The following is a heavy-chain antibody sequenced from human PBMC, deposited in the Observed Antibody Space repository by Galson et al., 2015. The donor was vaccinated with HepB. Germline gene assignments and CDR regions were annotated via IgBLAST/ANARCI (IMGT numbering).Heavy chain of an antibody. Sequence: SLRLSCAGSGFPFGNYAMSWFRQAPGKGLEWLGYIKSKTFGGTIQYAASVRGRFTISRDDSASLAYLQMNNLRIEDTAMYYCTLGGAAAYWGQGTLVTVSS. V-gene: IGHV3-49*03. CDR2: IKSKTFGGTI. CDR1: GFPFGNYA. CDR3: TLGGAAAY. D-gene: IGHD2-15*01. J-gene: IGHJ4*02.